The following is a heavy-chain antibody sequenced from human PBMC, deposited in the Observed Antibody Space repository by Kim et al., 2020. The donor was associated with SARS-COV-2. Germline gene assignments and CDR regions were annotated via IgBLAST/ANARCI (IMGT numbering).Heavy chain of an antibody. J-gene: IGHJ4*02. CDR3: APSPILSTGNAY. V-gene: IGHV3-23*01. Sequence: GGSLRLSCAASGFTFSTYAMSWVRQAPGKGLEWVSVIDGGGRSTYYADSVKGRFTISRDNSKNTLYLQMNSLRAEDTAVYYCAPSPILSTGNAYWGQGTLVTVSS. D-gene: IGHD1-1*01. CDR2: IDGGGRST. CDR1: GFTFSTYA.